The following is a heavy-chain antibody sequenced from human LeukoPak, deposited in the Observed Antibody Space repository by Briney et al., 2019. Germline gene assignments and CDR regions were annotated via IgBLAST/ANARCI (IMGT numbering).Heavy chain of an antibody. D-gene: IGHD1-7*01. CDR2: INPSGGST. CDR3: ARPHNWNYATDH. CDR1: GYTFTSYY. V-gene: IGHV1-46*01. J-gene: IGHJ4*02. Sequence: ASVEVSCKASGYTFTSYYMHWVRQAPGQGLEWMGIINPSGGSTSYAQKFQGRATMTTDTSTNTAYMELRSLRSDDTAVYYCARPHNWNYATDHWGQGTLVTVSS.